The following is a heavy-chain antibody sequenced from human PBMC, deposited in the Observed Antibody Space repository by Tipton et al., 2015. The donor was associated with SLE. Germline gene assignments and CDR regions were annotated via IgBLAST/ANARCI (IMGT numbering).Heavy chain of an antibody. D-gene: IGHD3-3*01. Sequence: TLSLTCAVSGYSISSGYYWGWIRQPPGKGLEWIGSIYYSGSTYYNPSLMSRVTISVDTSKNQFSLNLSSLTAADTAVYFCARSDYDFWSGHWAVNWFDPWGQGTLVTVSS. CDR2: IYYSGST. J-gene: IGHJ5*02. CDR1: GYSISSGYY. CDR3: ARSDYDFWSGHWAVNWFDP. V-gene: IGHV4-38-2*01.